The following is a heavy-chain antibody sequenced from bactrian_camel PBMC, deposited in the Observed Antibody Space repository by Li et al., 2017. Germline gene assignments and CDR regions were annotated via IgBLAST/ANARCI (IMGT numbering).Heavy chain of an antibody. CDR1: GFTLSAYG. V-gene: IGHV3S31*01. J-gene: IGHJ6*01. Sequence: VQLVESGGGFVQPGGSLRLSCAASGFTLSAYGMSWVRQAPGKGLEWVLGINTGGDTTYYTDSVKGRFTMSRDNAKNTLYLQLNSLKTEDTAVYYCVTDAVAWWPAWGQGTQVTVS. D-gene: IGHD7*01. CDR2: INTGGDTT. CDR3: VTDAVAWWPA.